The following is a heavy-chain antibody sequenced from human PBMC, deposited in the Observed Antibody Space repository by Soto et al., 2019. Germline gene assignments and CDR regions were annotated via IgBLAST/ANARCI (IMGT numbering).Heavy chain of an antibody. CDR2: INPNSGGT. CDR1: GYTFTGYY. V-gene: IGHV1-2*02. J-gene: IGHJ4*02. D-gene: IGHD2-15*01. CDR3: ARSYCSGGSCYSGPDY. Sequence: GASVKVSCKASGYTFTGYYMHWVRQARGQGLEWMGWINPNSGGTNYAQKFQGRVTMTRDTSISTAYMELSRLRSDDTAVYYCARSYCSGGSCYSGPDYWGQGTLVTVSS.